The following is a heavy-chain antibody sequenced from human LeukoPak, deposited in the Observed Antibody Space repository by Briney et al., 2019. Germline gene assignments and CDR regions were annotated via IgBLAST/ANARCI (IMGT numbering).Heavy chain of an antibody. Sequence: SVKVSCKASGYTFTSYAISWVRQAPGQGLEWVGGIIPIFGTANYAQKFQGRVTITADESTSTAYMELSSLRSEDTAVYYCATGSPTDIVGATWVIDYWGQGTLVTVSS. D-gene: IGHD1-26*01. CDR1: GYTFTSYA. J-gene: IGHJ4*02. V-gene: IGHV1-69*13. CDR2: IIPIFGTA. CDR3: ATGSPTDIVGATWVIDY.